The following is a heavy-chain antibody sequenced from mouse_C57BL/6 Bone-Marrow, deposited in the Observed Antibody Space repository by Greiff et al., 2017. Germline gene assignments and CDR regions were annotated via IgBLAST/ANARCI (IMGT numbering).Heavy chain of an antibody. CDR1: GFSLTSYG. Sequence: VQLQESGPGLVAPSQSLSITCTVSGFSLTSYGVDWVRQPPGKGLEWLGVIWGGGSTNYNSALMSRLSISKDNSKNQVFLQMNSLQTDDTAMYSGAKGSGYYVLAMDYWGQGTSVTVSS. D-gene: IGHD2-3*01. CDR3: AKGSGYYVLAMDY. CDR2: IWGGGST. V-gene: IGHV2-9*01. J-gene: IGHJ4*01.